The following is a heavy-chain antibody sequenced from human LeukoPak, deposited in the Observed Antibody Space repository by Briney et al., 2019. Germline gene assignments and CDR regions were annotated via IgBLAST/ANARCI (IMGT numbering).Heavy chain of an antibody. J-gene: IGHJ6*03. Sequence: GGSLRLSCAAPGFTFSSYAMSWVRQAPGKGLEWVSAISGSGGSTYYADSVKGRFTISRDNSKNTLYLQMNSLRAEDTAVYYCASATIFGVVMTYYYYMDVWGKGTTVTVSS. V-gene: IGHV3-23*01. CDR2: ISGSGGST. CDR3: ASATIFGVVMTYYYYMDV. D-gene: IGHD3-3*01. CDR1: GFTFSSYA.